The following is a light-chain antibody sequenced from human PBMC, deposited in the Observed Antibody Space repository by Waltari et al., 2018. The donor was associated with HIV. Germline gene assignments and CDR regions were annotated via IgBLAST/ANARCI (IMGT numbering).Light chain of an antibody. V-gene: IGLV3-1*01. J-gene: IGLJ2*01. CDR2: QDS. Sequence: SYELTQPPSVSVSPGQQASITCSGVKLGDTYACWYQQKPGQSPVLVIYQDSKRPSGIPERFSGSNSGNTATLTISGTQAMDEADYYCQAWDSSTVVFGGGTKLTVL. CDR1: KLGDTY. CDR3: QAWDSSTVV.